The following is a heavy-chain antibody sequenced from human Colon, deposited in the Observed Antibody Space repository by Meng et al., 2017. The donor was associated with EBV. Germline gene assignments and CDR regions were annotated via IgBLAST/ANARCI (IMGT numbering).Heavy chain of an antibody. CDR1: GGSINSGDYY. CDR3: ARNYYFDY. Sequence: PYPTPSLPCTVSGGSINSGDYYWSWIRQPPGKCLEWIWYIYYTWSNYYIPSLKSRVTISMDTSKNQFPLRLSSVTAADTAVYYCARNYYFDYWGQGTLVTVSS. J-gene: IGHJ4*02. V-gene: IGHV4-30-4*01. CDR2: IYYTWSN.